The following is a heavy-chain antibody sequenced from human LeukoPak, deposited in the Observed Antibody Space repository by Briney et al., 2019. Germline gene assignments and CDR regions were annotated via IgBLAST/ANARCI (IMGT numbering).Heavy chain of an antibody. Sequence: PGGSLRLSCAASGFTFSSYNMNWVRQAPGKGLEWASYISSSSSTIYYADSVKGRFTISRDNAKNSLYLQMNSLRDEDTAVYYCAAETSAWSAFDIWGQGTLVTVSA. V-gene: IGHV3-48*02. D-gene: IGHD6-19*01. CDR3: AAETSAWSAFDI. CDR2: ISSSSSTI. J-gene: IGHJ3*02. CDR1: GFTFSSYN.